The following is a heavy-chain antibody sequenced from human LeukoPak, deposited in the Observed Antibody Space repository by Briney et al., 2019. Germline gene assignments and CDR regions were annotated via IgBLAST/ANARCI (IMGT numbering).Heavy chain of an antibody. V-gene: IGHV1-24*01. CDR2: FDPEDGET. CDR3: ATEFRPTIFGVVTIWHDAFDI. Sequence: GASVKVSCKVSGYTLTELSMHWVRQAPGKGLEWMGGFDPEDGETIYAQKFQGRVTMTEDTSTDTAYMELSSLRSEDTAVYYCATEFRPTIFGVVTIWHDAFDIWGQGTMVTVSS. D-gene: IGHD3-3*01. J-gene: IGHJ3*02. CDR1: GYTLTELS.